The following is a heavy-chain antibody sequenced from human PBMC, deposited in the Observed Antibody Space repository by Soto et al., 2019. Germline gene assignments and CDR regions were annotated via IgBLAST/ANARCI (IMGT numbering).Heavy chain of an antibody. D-gene: IGHD6-13*01. V-gene: IGHV1-24*01. CDR3: ATVNLQRSTWYNSYTMDV. CDR2: FGDEDGEK. CDR1: GYALTDLS. J-gene: IGHJ6*02. Sequence: QVQLVQSGAEVKKPGASVRVSCTVSGYALTDLSIPWVRQDPGSGLEWLGGFGDEDGEKVNAQKFRGRVTLTEDTSTDTAYMDLISLRVEDTAVYYCATVNLQRSTWYNSYTMDVWGQGTTVTVSS.